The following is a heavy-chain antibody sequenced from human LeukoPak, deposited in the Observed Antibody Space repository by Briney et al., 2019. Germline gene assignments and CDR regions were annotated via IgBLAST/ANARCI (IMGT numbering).Heavy chain of an antibody. CDR2: ISYDGSNK. CDR3: AKGRAYCGGDCINWFDP. J-gene: IGHJ5*02. Sequence: GGSLRLSCAASGFTFTSYGMHWVRQAPGKGLEWVAVISYDGSNKYYADSVKGRFTISRDNSKNTLYLQMNSLRAEDTAVYYCAKGRAYCGGDCINWFDPWGQGTLVTVSS. D-gene: IGHD2-21*02. V-gene: IGHV3-30*18. CDR1: GFTFTSYG.